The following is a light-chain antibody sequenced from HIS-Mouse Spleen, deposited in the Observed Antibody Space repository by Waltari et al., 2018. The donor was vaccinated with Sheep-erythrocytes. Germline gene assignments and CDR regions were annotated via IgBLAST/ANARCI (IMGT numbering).Light chain of an antibody. Sequence: SALPQPAPVSGSPVQSITIPSPVTSSYVGGYNYVSWYQQHPGKAPKLMIYDVSNRPSGVSNRFSGSKSGNTASLTISGLQAEDEADYYCSSYTSSSTVVFGGGTKLTVL. V-gene: IGLV2-14*03. J-gene: IGLJ2*01. CDR3: SSYTSSSTVV. CDR1: SSYVGGYNY. CDR2: DVS.